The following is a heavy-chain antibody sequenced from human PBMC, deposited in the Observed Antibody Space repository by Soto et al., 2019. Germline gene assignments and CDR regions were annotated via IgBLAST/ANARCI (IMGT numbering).Heavy chain of an antibody. CDR3: ARDWLLAAACPNYYYYGMDV. D-gene: IGHD6-13*01. J-gene: IGHJ6*02. Sequence: QVQLVESGGGVVQPGRSLRLSCAASGFTFSSYAMHWVRQAPGKGLEWVAVISYDGSNKYYADSVKGRFTNSRDNYKNPLYLQMNRLRAEDTAVYYCARDWLLAAACPNYYYYGMDVWGQGTTVTVSS. CDR2: ISYDGSNK. V-gene: IGHV3-30-3*01. CDR1: GFTFSSYA.